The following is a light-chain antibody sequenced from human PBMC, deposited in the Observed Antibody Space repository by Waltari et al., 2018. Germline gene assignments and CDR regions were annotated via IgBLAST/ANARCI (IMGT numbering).Light chain of an antibody. CDR2: DAS. J-gene: IGKJ5*01. V-gene: IGKV3-15*01. CDR3: QQYNRWPPIT. CDR1: QTVSSN. Sequence: EVVMTQSPATLSVFPGESATLSCRASQTVSSNLAWYQQRPGQAPRLLIFDASTRAPSVPARFSGSGSVTEFTLTIRILQSEDSAVYYCQQYNRWPPITFGQGTRLEIK.